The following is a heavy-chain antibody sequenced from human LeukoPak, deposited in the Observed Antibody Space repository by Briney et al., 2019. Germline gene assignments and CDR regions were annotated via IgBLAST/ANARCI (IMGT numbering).Heavy chain of an antibody. CDR2: ISAYNGNT. CDR3: ARLLGYCSSTSCAGEFDY. CDR1: GYTFTSYG. V-gene: IGHV1-18*01. D-gene: IGHD2-2*01. J-gene: IGHJ4*02. Sequence: VASVKVSCKASGYTFTSYGISWVRQAPGQGLEWMGWISAYNGNTNYAQKLQGRVTMTTDTSTSTAYMELRSLRSDGTAVYYCARLLGYCSSTSCAGEFDYWGQGTLVTVSS.